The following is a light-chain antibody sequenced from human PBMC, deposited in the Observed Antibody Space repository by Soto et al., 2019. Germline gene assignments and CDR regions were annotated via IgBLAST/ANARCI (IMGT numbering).Light chain of an antibody. Sequence: LTQPPSVSLAPGQTARITCGGRNIGVKSVHWYQQKPGQAPKLMISEVNNRPSGVSNRFSGSKSGNTAYLTISGLQVEDEAEYFCFSFTTTSTHVFGTGTKVTVL. J-gene: IGLJ1*01. CDR2: EVN. CDR3: FSFTTTSTHV. V-gene: IGLV2-14*01. CDR1: NIGVKS.